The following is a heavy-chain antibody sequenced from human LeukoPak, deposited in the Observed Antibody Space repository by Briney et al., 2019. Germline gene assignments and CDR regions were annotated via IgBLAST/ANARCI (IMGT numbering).Heavy chain of an antibody. Sequence: GGSLRLSCAASGFTFSSYAMHWVRQAPGKGLEWVAVISYDGSNKYYADSVKGRFTISRDNSKNTLYLQMNSLRAEDTAVYYCARDDGWFGGDPFDYWGQGTLVTVSS. D-gene: IGHD3-10*01. CDR1: GFTFSSYA. CDR3: ARDDGWFGGDPFDY. V-gene: IGHV3-30*04. CDR2: ISYDGSNK. J-gene: IGHJ4*02.